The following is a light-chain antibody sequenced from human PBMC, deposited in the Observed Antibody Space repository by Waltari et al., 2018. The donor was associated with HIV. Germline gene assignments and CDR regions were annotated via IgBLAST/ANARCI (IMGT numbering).Light chain of an antibody. CDR2: GAS. CDR3: QQYGGSPGFT. CDR1: QSVSSSY. V-gene: IGKV3-20*01. Sequence: EIELTQSPGTLSLSPGERATLSCRASQSVSSSYLAWYQQKPGQAPRLLIYGASSRATGIPDRFSGSGSGTDFTLTISRLEPEDFAVYYCQQYGGSPGFTFGPGTKVDIK. J-gene: IGKJ3*01.